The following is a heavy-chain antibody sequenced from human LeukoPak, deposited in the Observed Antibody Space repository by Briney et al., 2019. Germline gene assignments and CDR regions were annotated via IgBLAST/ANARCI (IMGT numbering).Heavy chain of an antibody. CDR2: INPSGGST. CDR1: GYTFTSYY. V-gene: IGHV1-46*01. J-gene: IGHJ4*02. CDR3: ARDLPHDGDAGDY. Sequence: GASVKVSCKASGYTFTSYYMHWVRQAPGQGLEWMGIINPSGGSTSYAQKLQGRVTMTTDTSTSTAYMELRSLRSDDTAVYYCARDLPHDGDAGDYWGQGTLVTVSS. D-gene: IGHD4-17*01.